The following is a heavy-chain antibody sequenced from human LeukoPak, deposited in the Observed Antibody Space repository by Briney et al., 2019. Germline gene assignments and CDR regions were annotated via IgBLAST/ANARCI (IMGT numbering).Heavy chain of an antibody. Sequence: PGGSLRLSCAASGFTFSSYEMNWVRQPPGKGLEWIGSIYYSGSTYYNPSLKSRVTISVDTSKNQFSLKLSSVTAADTAVYYCARHVYSGYDQNYYFDYWGQGTLVTVSS. CDR3: ARHVYSGYDQNYYFDY. J-gene: IGHJ4*02. D-gene: IGHD5-12*01. CDR1: GFTFSSYE. CDR2: IYYSGST. V-gene: IGHV4-39*01.